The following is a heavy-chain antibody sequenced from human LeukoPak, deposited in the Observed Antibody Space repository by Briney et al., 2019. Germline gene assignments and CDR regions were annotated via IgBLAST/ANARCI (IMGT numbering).Heavy chain of an antibody. CDR1: GFTFSGFW. J-gene: IGHJ4*02. V-gene: IGHV3-7*03. D-gene: IGHD6-19*01. CDR3: AKDYSSGWHFDY. CDR2: INQDGSEK. Sequence: GGSLRLSCAASGFTFSGFWMSWVRQAPGKGLEWVANINQDGSEKYYVDSVKGRFTISRDNSKNTLYLQMNSLRAEDTAVYYCAKDYSSGWHFDYWGQGTLVTVSS.